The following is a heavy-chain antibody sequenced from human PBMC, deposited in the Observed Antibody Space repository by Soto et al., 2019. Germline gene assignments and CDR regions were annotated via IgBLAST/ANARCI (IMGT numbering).Heavy chain of an antibody. CDR1: GFSFDDYA. V-gene: IGHV3-23*01. Sequence: GGSLTLSCAASGFSFDDYAMSWVRHEPGKGLEWVSTISGSDASTYYADSVRGRFAVSRDNSSNTLHLQMNSLNTADTALYYFVKVSQAAGYRASIVSLACIDVWGPGTTVTVSS. D-gene: IGHD5-12*01. CDR2: ISGSDAST. CDR3: VKVSQAAGYRASIVSLACIDV. J-gene: IGHJ6*02.